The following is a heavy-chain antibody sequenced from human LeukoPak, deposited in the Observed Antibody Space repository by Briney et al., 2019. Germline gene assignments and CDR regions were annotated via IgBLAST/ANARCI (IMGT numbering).Heavy chain of an antibody. CDR3: ARHPGKVTNDWYFDP. CDR2: INPNSGGT. V-gene: IGHV1-2*02. CDR1: GYTFTGYY. J-gene: IGHJ2*01. D-gene: IGHD4-23*01. Sequence: GASVKVSCKASGYTFTGYYMHWVRQAPGQGLEWMGWINPNSGGTNYAQKFQGRVTMTRDTSITTAYMELSRLSSDDTAVYYCARHPGKVTNDWYFDPWDRGTLVTVSS.